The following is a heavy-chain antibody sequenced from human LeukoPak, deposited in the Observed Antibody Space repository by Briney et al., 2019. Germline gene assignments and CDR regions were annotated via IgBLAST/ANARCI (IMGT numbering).Heavy chain of an antibody. CDR2: ISSSSSTI. Sequence: GGSLRLSCAASGFTFSSYSMNWVRQAPGKGLEWVSYISSSSSTIYYADSVKGRFTISRDNAKNSLYLQMNSLRAGDTAVYYCARAGLTYYYDSSGYNWFDPWGQGTLVTVSS. CDR3: ARAGLTYYYDSSGYNWFDP. D-gene: IGHD3-22*01. CDR1: GFTFSSYS. J-gene: IGHJ5*02. V-gene: IGHV3-48*01.